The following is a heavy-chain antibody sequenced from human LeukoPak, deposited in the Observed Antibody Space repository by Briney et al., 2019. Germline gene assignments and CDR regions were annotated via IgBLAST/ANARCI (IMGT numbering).Heavy chain of an antibody. Sequence: GGSLRLSCAASGFTFSSYSMNWVRQAPGKGLEWVSYISSSSSTIYYADSVKGRFTISRDNAKNSLYLQMNSLRAEDTAVYYCARGLGRRGTRLPFVTPADYWGQGIPVTVSS. CDR1: GFTFSSYS. CDR3: ARGLGRRGTRLPFVTPADY. J-gene: IGHJ4*02. CDR2: ISSSSSTI. D-gene: IGHD4-23*01. V-gene: IGHV3-48*01.